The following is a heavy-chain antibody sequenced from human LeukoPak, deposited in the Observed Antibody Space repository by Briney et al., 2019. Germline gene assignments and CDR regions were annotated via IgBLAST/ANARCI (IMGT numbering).Heavy chain of an antibody. J-gene: IGHJ3*02. CDR3: AKERVRGVIFDAFDI. Sequence: GRSLRLSCLASGFTFSSYAMHWVRQAPGKGLEWVAVMSYDGNNRCYTDSVKGRFTISRDNSKNTVYLQMNSLRAEDTAVYYCAKERVRGVIFDAFDIWGQGTMVTVSS. V-gene: IGHV3-30*18. CDR1: GFTFSSYA. CDR2: MSYDGNNR. D-gene: IGHD3-10*01.